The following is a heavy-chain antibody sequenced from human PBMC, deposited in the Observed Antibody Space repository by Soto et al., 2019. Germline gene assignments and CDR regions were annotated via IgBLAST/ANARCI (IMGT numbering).Heavy chain of an antibody. Sequence: PGESLKISCKGSGYSFTSYWISWVRQMPGKGLEWMGIIYPGDSDTRYSPSFQGQVTISADKSISTAYLQWSSLKASDTAMYYCARHGGYCTNGVCSYYYYGMDVWGQGTTVTVS. J-gene: IGHJ6*02. V-gene: IGHV5-51*01. CDR3: ARHGGYCTNGVCSYYYYGMDV. D-gene: IGHD2-8*01. CDR2: IYPGDSDT. CDR1: GYSFTSYW.